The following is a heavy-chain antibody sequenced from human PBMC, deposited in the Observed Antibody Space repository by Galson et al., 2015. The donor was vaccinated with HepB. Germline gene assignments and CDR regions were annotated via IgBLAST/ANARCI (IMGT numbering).Heavy chain of an antibody. CDR1: GFTFSSYA. CDR3: ARDRYGDVPTYWYFDL. Sequence: SLRLSCAASGFTFSSYAMSWVRQAPGKGLEWVSAISGSGGSTYYADSVKGRFTISRDNSKNTLYLQMNSLRAEDTAVYYCARDRYGDVPTYWYFDLWGRGALVTVSS. CDR2: ISGSGGST. V-gene: IGHV3-23*01. J-gene: IGHJ2*01. D-gene: IGHD4-17*01.